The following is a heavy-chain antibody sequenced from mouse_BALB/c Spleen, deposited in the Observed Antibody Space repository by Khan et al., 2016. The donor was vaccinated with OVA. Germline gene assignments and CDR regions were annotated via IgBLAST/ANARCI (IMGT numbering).Heavy chain of an antibody. CDR1: GYTFTNYG. Sequence: VQLQESGPELKKPGETVKISCKASGYTFTNYGMNWVKQSPGKALKWMGWINTYTGEPTYADDFKGRFAFPLETSASTAYLQINNLKNEDTATYFCARPPYFSSTLDHWGQGTSVTVSS. J-gene: IGHJ4*01. V-gene: IGHV9-3-1*01. CDR3: ARPPYFSSTLDH. D-gene: IGHD2-1*01. CDR2: INTYTGEP.